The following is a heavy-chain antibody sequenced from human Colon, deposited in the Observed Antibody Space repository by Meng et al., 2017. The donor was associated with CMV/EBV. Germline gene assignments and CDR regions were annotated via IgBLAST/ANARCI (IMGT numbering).Heavy chain of an antibody. Sequence: QVQLVQSGAEVKKPGASVMVSCKASGYTFTGYWMHWVRQAPGQGLEWMGRIKPSTGDTNYVQNFQGRVTVTRDTSISTVYMEVNSLTSDDTAVYYCTREGFDYWGQGALVTVSS. V-gene: IGHV1-2*06. CDR3: TREGFDY. J-gene: IGHJ4*02. CDR2: IKPSTGDT. CDR1: GYTFTGYW.